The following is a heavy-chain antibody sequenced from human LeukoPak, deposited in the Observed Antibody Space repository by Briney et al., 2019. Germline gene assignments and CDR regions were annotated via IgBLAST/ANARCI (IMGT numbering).Heavy chain of an antibody. CDR1: GFTFSSYA. D-gene: IGHD6-6*01. CDR3: AKDLRLVQDY. CDR2: ISGSGGST. V-gene: IGHV3-23*01. J-gene: IGHJ4*02. Sequence: GGALRLSCAASGFTFSSYAISWVRQAPRKGLEWVSAISGSGGSTYYAHSVKGRFTISRDNSKNTLYLQMNSLRAEDTAVYYCAKDLRLVQDYWGQGTLVTVSS.